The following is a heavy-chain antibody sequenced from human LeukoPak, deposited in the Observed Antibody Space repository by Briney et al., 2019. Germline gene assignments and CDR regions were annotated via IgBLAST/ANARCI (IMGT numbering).Heavy chain of an antibody. CDR2: VDPEDGET. CDR3: AGSRGDAFDI. CDR1: GYTFTDYY. D-gene: IGHD3-10*01. V-gene: IGHV1-69-2*01. J-gene: IGHJ3*02. Sequence: ASVKVSCKVSGYTFTDYYMHWVQQAPGKGLEWMGLVDPEDGETIYAEKFQGRVTITADTSTDTAYMELSSQRSEDTAVYYCAGSRGDAFDIWGQGTMVTVSS.